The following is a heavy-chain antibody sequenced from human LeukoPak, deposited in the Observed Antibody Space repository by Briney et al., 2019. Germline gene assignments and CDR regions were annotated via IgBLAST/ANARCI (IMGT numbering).Heavy chain of an antibody. CDR2: IYSGGST. Sequence: PGGSLRLSCAASGFTVSSNYMSWVRQAPGKGLEWVSVIYSGGSTYYADSVKGRFTISRDNSKNTLYLQMNSLRAEDTAVYYCARERDGYNPRPDGAFDIWGQGTMVTVSS. CDR3: ARERDGYNPRPDGAFDI. CDR1: GFTVSSNY. V-gene: IGHV3-53*01. J-gene: IGHJ3*02. D-gene: IGHD5-24*01.